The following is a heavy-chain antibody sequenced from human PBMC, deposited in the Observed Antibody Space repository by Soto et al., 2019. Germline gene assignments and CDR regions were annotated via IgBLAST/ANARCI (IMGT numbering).Heavy chain of an antibody. J-gene: IGHJ5*02. D-gene: IGHD3-10*01. CDR1: GGSLSGYF. CDR3: ARGGYGSGLNWFDP. V-gene: IGHV4-34*01. Sequence: SETLSLTCAVYGGSLSGYFWSWIRQPPIKGLDWIGEINHSGSTNYNPSLKSRVTISVDTSKNQFSLKLSSVTAADTAVYYCARGGYGSGLNWFDPWGQGTLVTVSS. CDR2: INHSGST.